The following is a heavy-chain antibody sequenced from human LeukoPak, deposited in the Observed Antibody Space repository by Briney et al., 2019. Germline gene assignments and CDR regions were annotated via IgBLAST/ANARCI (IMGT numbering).Heavy chain of an antibody. CDR2: INPSGGST. Sequence: ASVKVSCKASGYTFTSYGISWVRQAPGQGLEWMGIINPSGGSTSYAQKFQGRVTMTRDTSTSTVYMELSSLRSEDTAVYYCASLSAGPFDYWGQGTLVTVSS. V-gene: IGHV1-46*01. CDR1: GYTFTSYG. D-gene: IGHD6-19*01. J-gene: IGHJ4*02. CDR3: ASLSAGPFDY.